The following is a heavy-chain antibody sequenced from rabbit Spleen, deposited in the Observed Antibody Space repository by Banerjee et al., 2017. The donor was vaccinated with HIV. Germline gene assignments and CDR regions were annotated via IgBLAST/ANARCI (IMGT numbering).Heavy chain of an antibody. CDR3: ARDYGGGDGANL. CDR2: IYVGSSGST. D-gene: IGHD4-2*01. J-gene: IGHJ4*01. CDR1: GFSFSSSDY. V-gene: IGHV1S40*01. Sequence: QSLEESGGDLVKPGASLTLTCTASGFSFSSSDYMCWVRQAPGKGLEWIACIYVGSSGSTYYASWAKGRFTISKTSSTTVTLQMTSLTAADTATYFCARDYGGGDGANLWGQGTLVTVS.